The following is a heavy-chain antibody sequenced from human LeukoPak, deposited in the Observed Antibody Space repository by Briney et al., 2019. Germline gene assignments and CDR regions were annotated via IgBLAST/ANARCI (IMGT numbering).Heavy chain of an antibody. V-gene: IGHV4-59*08. CDR2: GYYRGSN. CDR3: ARRNTADASIDF. D-gene: IGHD4-17*01. Sequence: SETLPLTCSVCGGFIIGHWWSWMRQPPGKGLEGIGDGYYRGSNKYNPVLKRRLAPILHPPRNQFDLTLTSVTAPDTAMYYCARRNTADASIDFWGQGTLVTAPS. CDR1: GGFIIGHW. J-gene: IGHJ4*02.